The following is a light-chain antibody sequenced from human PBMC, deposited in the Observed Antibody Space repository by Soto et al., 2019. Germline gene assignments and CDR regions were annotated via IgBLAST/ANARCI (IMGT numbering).Light chain of an antibody. CDR3: QQYSNWPAT. CDR2: DAS. V-gene: IGKV3-11*01. J-gene: IGKJ5*01. Sequence: EIVLTQSPATLCLSPGERATLSCRASQSVSSYLAWYQQKPGQAPRLLIYDASNRATGISARFSGSGSGTDFTLTISSLEPEDFAVYYCQQYSNWPATFGQGTRLEIK. CDR1: QSVSSY.